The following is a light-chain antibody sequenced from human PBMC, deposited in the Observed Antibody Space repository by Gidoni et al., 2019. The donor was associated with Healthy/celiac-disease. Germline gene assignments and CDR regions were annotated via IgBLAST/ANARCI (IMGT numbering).Light chain of an antibody. Sequence: DIQLTQSPSSLSASVGDRVTITCRASQSISSNLNWYQQKPGKAPKLLIYAASSLQSGVPSRFRGRGSGTDFTLTISSLQPEDFATYYCQQSYSTRFTFGPGTKVDIK. CDR1: QSISSN. J-gene: IGKJ3*01. CDR2: AAS. V-gene: IGKV1-39*01. CDR3: QQSYSTRFT.